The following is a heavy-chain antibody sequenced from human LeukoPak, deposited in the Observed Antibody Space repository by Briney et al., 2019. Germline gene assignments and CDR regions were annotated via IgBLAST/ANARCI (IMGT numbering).Heavy chain of an antibody. Sequence: SETLSLTCTVSGGSISRSSSYWGWIRQPPGKGLEWIASIYYSGNTYYNPSLKRRVNISVDTSKNQVSLKLSSVTAADTAVYYCARRRTVSTTGRFDPWGQGILVTVS. J-gene: IGHJ5*02. CDR1: GGSISRSSSY. V-gene: IGHV4-39*01. D-gene: IGHD5/OR15-5a*01. CDR2: IYYSGNT. CDR3: ARRRTVSTTGRFDP.